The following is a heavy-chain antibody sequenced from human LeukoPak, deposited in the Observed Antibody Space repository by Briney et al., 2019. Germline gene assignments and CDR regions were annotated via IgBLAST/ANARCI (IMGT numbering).Heavy chain of an antibody. V-gene: IGHV3-21*01. CDR3: ARPRGNIEMATNPFDY. CDR2: ISSSSSYI. J-gene: IGHJ4*02. Sequence: GGSLRLSCAASGFTFTSYSMNWVRQAPGKGLEWVSSISSSSSYIYYADSVKGRFTISRDNAKNSLYLQMNSLRAEDTAVYYCARPRGNIEMATNPFDYWGQGTLVTVSS. D-gene: IGHD5-24*01. CDR1: GFTFTSYS.